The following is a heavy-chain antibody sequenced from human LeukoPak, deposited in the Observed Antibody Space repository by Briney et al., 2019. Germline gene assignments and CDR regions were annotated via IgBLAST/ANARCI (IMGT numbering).Heavy chain of an antibody. D-gene: IGHD3-22*01. CDR1: GFTFSNFP. Sequence: GGSLRLSCSASGFTFSNFPMHWVRQAPGKGREYVSAISTDGGSTYYPDSVKGRFTISRDNSKNTLYLQMSSLRAEDTAIYYCVKAIFFGSGSYYGYWGQGTLVTVSS. V-gene: IGHV3-64D*09. J-gene: IGHJ4*02. CDR2: ISTDGGST. CDR3: VKAIFFGSGSYYGY.